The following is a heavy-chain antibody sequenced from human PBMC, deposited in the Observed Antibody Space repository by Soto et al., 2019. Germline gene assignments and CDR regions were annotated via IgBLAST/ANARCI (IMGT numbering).Heavy chain of an antibody. Sequence: QVQLVQSGAEVKKPGSSVKVSCKASGGTFSNYAISWVRQAPGQGLEWMGVIIPIFGTANYPQKFQGRVTITADESLTTAYLEMSSLRSDDTAVYYCVRPCGRKHDILTGPEYWGQGTLVTVSS. J-gene: IGHJ4*02. CDR2: IIPIFGTA. CDR3: VRPCGRKHDILTGPEY. CDR1: GGTFSNYA. D-gene: IGHD3-9*01. V-gene: IGHV1-69*01.